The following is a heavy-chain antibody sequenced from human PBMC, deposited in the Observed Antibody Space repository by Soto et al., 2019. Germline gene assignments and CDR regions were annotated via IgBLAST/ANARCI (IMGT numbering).Heavy chain of an antibody. V-gene: IGHV1-69*13. J-gene: IGHJ3*02. CDR2: IIPIFGTA. D-gene: IGHD7-27*01. CDR3: ARDPLGAFDI. CDR1: GGTFSSYA. Sequence: XVKVSCKASGGTFSSYAIRWVRQAPGQGLEWMGGIIPIFGTANYAQKFQGRVTITADESTSTAYMELSSLRSEDTAVYYCARDPLGAFDIWGQGTMVTVSS.